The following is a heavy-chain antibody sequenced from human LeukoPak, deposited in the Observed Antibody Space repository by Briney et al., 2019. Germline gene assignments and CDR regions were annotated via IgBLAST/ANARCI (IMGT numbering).Heavy chain of an antibody. J-gene: IGHJ4*02. CDR2: IIPIFGTA. CDR1: GATFTSYG. Sequence: ASVKLSCKASGATFTSYGISWVRQAPGQGLEWMGGIIPIFGTANYAQKFQGRVTITTDESTSTDYMELSSLRSEDTAVYYCASSAAYQLLPFLLYYFDYWGQGTLVTVSS. CDR3: ASSAAYQLLPFLLYYFDY. V-gene: IGHV1-69*05. D-gene: IGHD2-2*01.